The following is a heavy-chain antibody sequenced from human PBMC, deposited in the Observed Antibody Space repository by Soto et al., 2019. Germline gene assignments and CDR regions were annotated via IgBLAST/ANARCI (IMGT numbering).Heavy chain of an antibody. D-gene: IGHD2-15*01. CDR1: GFTFSNNG. CDR3: ARDRVQMVDGLDV. J-gene: IGHJ6*02. V-gene: IGHV3-33*01. Sequence: QVQLVESGGGVVQPGRSLRLSCAASGFTFSNNGMHWVRQAPGKGLEWVAVIWYDGINKYYADSVKGRFIISSDNSKNTVYLQMNRLRAEDTAVYYCARDRVQMVDGLDVWGQGTTVTVSS. CDR2: IWYDGINK.